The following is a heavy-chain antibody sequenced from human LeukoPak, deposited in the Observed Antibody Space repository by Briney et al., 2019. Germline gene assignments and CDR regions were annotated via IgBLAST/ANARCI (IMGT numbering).Heavy chain of an antibody. J-gene: IGHJ6*03. CDR1: GGSISSYY. Sequence: SETLSLTCTVSGGSISSYYWSWIRQPPGKGPEWIGYIYYSGSTNYNPSLKSRVTISVDTSKNQFSLKLSPVTAADTAVYYCARESGDDSSGYYSPYYYYYMDVWGKGTTVTVSS. D-gene: IGHD3-22*01. V-gene: IGHV4-59*12. CDR3: ARESGDDSSGYYSPYYYYYMDV. CDR2: IYYSGST.